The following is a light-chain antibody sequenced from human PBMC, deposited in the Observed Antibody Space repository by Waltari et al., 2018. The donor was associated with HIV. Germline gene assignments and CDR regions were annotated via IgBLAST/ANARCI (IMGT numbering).Light chain of an antibody. V-gene: IGLV3-21*01. CDR3: QVWDRPADQVI. CDR1: HMGRKR. CDR2: YDN. J-gene: IGLJ2*01. Sequence: SYVLPQTPSVSGDPGETVTITCSGRHMGRKRLNWYQLQPSQAPLLVTFYDNDRPAGIPVRSYGSNGGNTATLTISRVEVGDEADYFCQVWDRPADQVIFGGGTKLTVL.